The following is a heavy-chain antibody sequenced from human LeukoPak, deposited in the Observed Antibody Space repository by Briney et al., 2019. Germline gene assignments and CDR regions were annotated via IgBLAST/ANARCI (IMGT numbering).Heavy chain of an antibody. CDR1: GGSISSSSYY. J-gene: IGHJ6*03. V-gene: IGHV4-39*07. CDR3: ARDLRGDFWSGYVYYYNYMDV. Sequence: SETLSLTCTVSGGSISSSSYYWGWIRQPPGKGLEWIGSIYYSGRTYYNPSLKSRVTISVDTSKNQFSLKLSSVTAADTAVYYCARDLRGDFWSGYVYYYNYMDVWGKGTTVTVSS. CDR2: IYYSGRT. D-gene: IGHD3-3*01.